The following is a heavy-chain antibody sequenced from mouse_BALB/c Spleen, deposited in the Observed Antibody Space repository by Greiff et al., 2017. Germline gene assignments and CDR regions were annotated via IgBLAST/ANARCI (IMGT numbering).Heavy chain of an antibody. CDR2: IWGDGST. J-gene: IGHJ4*01. Sequence: QVQLQQSGPGLVAPSQSLSITCTVSGFSLTGYGENGVARPQGKGWGWLGMIWGDGSTDYNSALKSRLSISKDNSKSQVFLKMNSLQTDDTARYYCARDPLSDGYYGHYAMDYWGQGTSVTVSS. V-gene: IGHV2-6-7*01. CDR3: ARDPLSDGYYGHYAMDY. CDR1: GFSLTGYG. D-gene: IGHD2-3*01.